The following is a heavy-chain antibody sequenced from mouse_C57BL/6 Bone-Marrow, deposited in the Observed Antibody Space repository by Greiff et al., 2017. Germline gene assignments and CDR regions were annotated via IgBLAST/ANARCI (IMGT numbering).Heavy chain of an antibody. CDR1: GYTFTSYW. Sequence: QVQLQQPGAELVKPGASVKMSCKASGYTFTSYWISWVKQRPGRGLEWIGDIYPGSGSTNYNEKFKSKATLTVDTSSSTAYMQLSSLTSEDSAVYYCARTGYWYFDVWGTGTTVTVSS. V-gene: IGHV1-55*01. CDR3: ARTGYWYFDV. CDR2: IYPGSGST. J-gene: IGHJ1*03. D-gene: IGHD4-1*01.